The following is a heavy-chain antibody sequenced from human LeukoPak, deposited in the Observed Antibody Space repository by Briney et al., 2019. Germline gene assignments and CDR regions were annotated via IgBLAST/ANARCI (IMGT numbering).Heavy chain of an antibody. CDR3: ARLYYYDSSGYPKD. D-gene: IGHD3-22*01. CDR1: GGSFSGYY. Sequence: SETLSLTCAVYGGSFSGYYWSWIRQPPGKGLEWIGEINHSGSTNYNPSLKSRVTISVDTSKNQFSLKLSSVTAADTAVYYCARLYYYDSSGYPKDWGQGTLVTVSS. V-gene: IGHV4-34*01. J-gene: IGHJ4*02. CDR2: INHSGST.